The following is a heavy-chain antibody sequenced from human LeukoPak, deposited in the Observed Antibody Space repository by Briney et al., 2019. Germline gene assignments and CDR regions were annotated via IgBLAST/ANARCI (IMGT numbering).Heavy chain of an antibody. J-gene: IGHJ6*03. CDR3: ARGVAVTHYYYYYCMDV. Sequence: SVKVSCKASGGTFSSYGISWVRQTPGQGLEWMGGIIPIFGTANYAQKFQGRVTITTDESTSTAYMELSSLRSEDTAVYYCARGVAVTHYYYYYCMDVWGKGTTVTVSS. D-gene: IGHD2-21*02. V-gene: IGHV1-69*05. CDR1: GGTFSSYG. CDR2: IIPIFGTA.